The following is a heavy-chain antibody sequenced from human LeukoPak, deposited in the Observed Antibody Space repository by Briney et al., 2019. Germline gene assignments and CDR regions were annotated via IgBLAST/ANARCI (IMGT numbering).Heavy chain of an antibody. J-gene: IGHJ4*02. V-gene: IGHV3-74*01. D-gene: IGHD7-27*01. Sequence: GGSLRLSCAASGFTFSSYWMHWVRQAPGKALVWVSRINADGSTTIYADSVKGRFTISRDNDKNTLYLNMNTLRAEDTAVYYCARPILGTTRLGYWGQGTLVSVS. CDR3: ARPILGTTRLGY. CDR2: INADGSTT. CDR1: GFTFSSYW.